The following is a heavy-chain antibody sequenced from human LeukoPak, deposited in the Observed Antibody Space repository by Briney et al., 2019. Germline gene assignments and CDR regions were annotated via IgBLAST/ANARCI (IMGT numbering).Heavy chain of an antibody. CDR3: VNDCSSSSCYDY. D-gene: IGHD2-2*01. CDR1: GFTFSSYT. J-gene: IGHJ4*02. Sequence: PGGSLRLSCAASGFTFSSYTMNWVRQAPGKGLEWVSSISSSSGYIYYADSVKGRFTISRDNAKNSLYLQLNSLRAEDTAVCYCVNDCSSSSCYDYWGQGTLVTVSS. CDR2: ISSSSGYI. V-gene: IGHV3-21*01.